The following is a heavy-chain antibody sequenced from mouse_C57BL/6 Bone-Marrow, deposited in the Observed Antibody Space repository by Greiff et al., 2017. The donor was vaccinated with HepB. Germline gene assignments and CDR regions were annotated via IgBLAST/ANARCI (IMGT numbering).Heavy chain of an antibody. Sequence: QVQLQQPGAELVMPGASVKLSCKASGYTFTSYWMHWVKQRPGQGLEWIGEIDPSDSYTNYNQKFKGKSTLTVDKSSSTAYMQRSSLTSEDSAVYYCAREVDGYYLAWFAYWGQGTLVTVSA. CDR3: AREVDGYYLAWFAY. J-gene: IGHJ3*01. CDR2: IDPSDSYT. D-gene: IGHD2-3*01. CDR1: GYTFTSYW. V-gene: IGHV1-69*01.